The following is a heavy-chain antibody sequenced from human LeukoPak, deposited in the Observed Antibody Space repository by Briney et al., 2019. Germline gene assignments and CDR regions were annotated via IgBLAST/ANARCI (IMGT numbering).Heavy chain of an antibody. CDR3: ATTKGFYDSSGYYHDAFDI. CDR1: GYTLTELS. V-gene: IGHV1-24*01. D-gene: IGHD3-22*01. J-gene: IGHJ3*02. CDR2: FDPEDGET. Sequence: ASVKVSCKVSGYTLTELSMHWVRQAPGKGLEWMGGFDPEDGETIYAQKFQGRVTMTEDTSTDTAYMELSSLRSGDTAVYYCATTKGFYDSSGYYHDAFDIWGQGTMVTVSS.